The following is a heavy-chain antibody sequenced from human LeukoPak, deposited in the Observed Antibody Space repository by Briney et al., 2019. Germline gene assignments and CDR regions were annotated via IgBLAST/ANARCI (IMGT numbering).Heavy chain of an antibody. CDR1: GDSFSGYY. Sequence: SETLSLTCAVYGDSFSGYYWTWIRQPPGKGLEWIGEINHSESTNYNPSLKSRVTISVDTSKNQFSLKLSSVTAADTAVYYCARGHYYYDSSGSRAVYYYYGMDVWGQGTTVTVSS. CDR2: INHSEST. J-gene: IGHJ6*02. D-gene: IGHD3-22*01. CDR3: ARGHYYYDSSGSRAVYYYYGMDV. V-gene: IGHV4-34*01.